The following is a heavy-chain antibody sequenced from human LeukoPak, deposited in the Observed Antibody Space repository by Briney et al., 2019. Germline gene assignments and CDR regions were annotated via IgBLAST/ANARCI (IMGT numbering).Heavy chain of an antibody. J-gene: IGHJ5*02. D-gene: IGHD2-2*01. Sequence: ASVKVSCKASGYTFTSYDINWVRQATGQGLEWMGWMNPNSGNTGYAQKFQGRVTITRNTSISTAYMELSSLRSEDTAVYYCARRYCSSTSCYPRAYWFDPWGQGTLVTVSS. V-gene: IGHV1-8*03. CDR2: MNPNSGNT. CDR3: ARRYCSSTSCYPRAYWFDP. CDR1: GYTFTSYD.